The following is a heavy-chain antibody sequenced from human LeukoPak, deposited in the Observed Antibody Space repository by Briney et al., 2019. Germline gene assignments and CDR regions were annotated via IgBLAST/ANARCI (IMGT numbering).Heavy chain of an antibody. V-gene: IGHV3-48*04. CDR3: ARERTGDAFDI. D-gene: IGHD3/OR15-3a*01. CDR1: GFTFSSYW. CDR2: ISSSSSTI. J-gene: IGHJ3*02. Sequence: GGSLRLSCAASGFTFSSYWMHWVRQAPGKGLEWVSYISSSSSTIYYADSVKGRFTISRDNAKNSLCLQMNSLRAEDTAVYYCARERTGDAFDIWGQGTMVTVSS.